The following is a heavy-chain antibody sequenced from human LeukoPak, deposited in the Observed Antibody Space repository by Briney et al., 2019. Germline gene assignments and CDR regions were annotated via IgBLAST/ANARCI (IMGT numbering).Heavy chain of an antibody. CDR3: ASPGGYRYGFYY. CDR2: INPSGGST. Sequence: ASVKVSCKASGYTFTSYYMHWVRQAPAQGLEWMEIINPSGGSTSYAQKFQGNVTMTRDTSTSTVYMELSSLRSEDTAVYYCASPGGYRYGFYYWGQGTLVTVSS. V-gene: IGHV1-46*01. D-gene: IGHD5-18*01. J-gene: IGHJ4*02. CDR1: GYTFTSYY.